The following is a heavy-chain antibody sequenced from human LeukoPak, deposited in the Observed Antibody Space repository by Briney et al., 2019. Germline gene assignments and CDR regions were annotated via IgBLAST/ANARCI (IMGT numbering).Heavy chain of an antibody. CDR1: GFTFSSYG. J-gene: IGHJ1*01. V-gene: IGHV3-30*18. CDR3: AKDRLKYGSGWYFYFQH. CDR2: ISYDGSNK. D-gene: IGHD6-19*01. Sequence: PGRSLRLSCAASGFTFSSYGMHWVRQAPGKGLEWVAVISYDGSNKYYADSVKGRFTISRDNSKNTLYLQMNSLRAEDAAVYYCAKDRLKYGSGWYFYFQHWGQGTLVTVSS.